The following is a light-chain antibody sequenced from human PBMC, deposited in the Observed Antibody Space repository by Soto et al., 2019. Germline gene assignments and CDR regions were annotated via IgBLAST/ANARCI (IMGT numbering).Light chain of an antibody. V-gene: IGKV3-15*01. Sequence: EIVMTQSPATLAGSPGETVTLSCRASQSLSGNLAWYQQKPGQAPRLLIFRASTRATGVPARFSGRGSGTEFTLTISRLEPEDFAVYYCQQYGSSPQTFGQGT. CDR1: QSLSGN. CDR3: QQYGSSPQT. J-gene: IGKJ1*01. CDR2: RAS.